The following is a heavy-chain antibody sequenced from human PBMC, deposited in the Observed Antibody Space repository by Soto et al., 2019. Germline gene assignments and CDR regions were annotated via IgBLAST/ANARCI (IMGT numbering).Heavy chain of an antibody. J-gene: IGHJ6*03. CDR2: ISSSGSTI. CDR3: ARQLRYLRLGPYYYYMDV. V-gene: IGHV3-11*01. Sequence: GGSLRLSCAASRFTFSDYYMSWIRQAPGKGLEWVSYISSSGSTIYYADSVKGRFTISRDNAKNSLYLQMNSLRAEDTAVYYCARQLRYLRLGPYYYYMDVWGKGTTVTVSS. D-gene: IGHD3-9*01. CDR1: RFTFSDYY.